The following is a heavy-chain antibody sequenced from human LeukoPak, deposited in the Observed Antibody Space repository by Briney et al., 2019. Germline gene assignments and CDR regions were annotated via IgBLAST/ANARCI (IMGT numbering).Heavy chain of an antibody. J-gene: IGHJ4*02. CDR1: GFTFSTRG. CDR2: IGCRET. V-gene: IGHV3-23*01. Sequence: PGGSLRLSCSTSGFTFSTRGMGWVRQAPGKGLEWVSIIGCRETFYAESVIDGFTIYRDNSQHTVFMNMRSLRAEDTAVDYCAQDWIQFNRFYDCFDSWGQGTLVTVSS. D-gene: IGHD3-3*01. CDR3: AQDWIQFNRFYDCFDS.